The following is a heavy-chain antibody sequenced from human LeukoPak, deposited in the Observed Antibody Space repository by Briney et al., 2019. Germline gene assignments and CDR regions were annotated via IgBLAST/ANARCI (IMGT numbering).Heavy chain of an antibody. CDR3: ARGLRQQLVLMWWFDP. CDR2: INAGNGNT. J-gene: IGHJ5*02. V-gene: IGHV1-3*01. CDR1: GYTFTSYA. Sequence: ASVKVSCKASGYTFTSYAMHWVRQAPGQRLEWMGWINAGNGNTKYPQKFQGRVTITRDTSASTAYMELSSLRSEDTAVYYCARGLRQQLVLMWWFDPWGQGTLVTVSS. D-gene: IGHD6-13*01.